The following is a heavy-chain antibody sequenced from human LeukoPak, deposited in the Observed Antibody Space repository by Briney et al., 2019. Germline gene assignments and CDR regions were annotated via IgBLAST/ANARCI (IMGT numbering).Heavy chain of an antibody. J-gene: IGHJ4*02. CDR3: TTVGY. CDR1: GFSSSSTW. CDR2: IKSKALGGAT. Sequence: YPGGSLRLSCAASGFSSSSTWMSWVRQAPGKGLEWIGRIKSKALGGATDYAAPVRGRFTISRDDSKNTLYLQMNSLKTEDTAVYYCTTVGYWGQGTLVTVSS. V-gene: IGHV3-15*01.